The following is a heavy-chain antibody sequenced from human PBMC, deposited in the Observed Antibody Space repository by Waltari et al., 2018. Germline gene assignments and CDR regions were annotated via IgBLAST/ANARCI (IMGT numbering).Heavy chain of an antibody. Sequence: EVQLVESGGGLVQPGGSLRLSCVASGFTFSDYYMDWVRPAPGKGLEWVGRSRNILNSYTTEYDPSVKDRFIISRDYSKNALYLEMNSLKTEDTAVYFCARWIRLSGYDYWGQGTLVTVSS. V-gene: IGHV3-72*01. CDR2: SRNILNSYTT. J-gene: IGHJ4*02. D-gene: IGHD5-18*01. CDR1: GFTFSDYY. CDR3: ARWIRLSGYDY.